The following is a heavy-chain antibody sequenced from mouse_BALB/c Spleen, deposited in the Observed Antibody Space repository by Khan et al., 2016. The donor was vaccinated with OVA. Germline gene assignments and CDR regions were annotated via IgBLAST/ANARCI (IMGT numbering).Heavy chain of an antibody. CDR3: VRIYGSDFDY. Sequence: VRLQQSGPELVKPGASVKISCKASGYSFTGYFIHWVMQSHGKSLEWIGRINPHIGETFYNQKFRGKATLTVDESSSTAHMELRSLASEDSAVYFCVRIYGSDFDYWGQGTTLTVSS. V-gene: IGHV1-20*02. CDR1: GYSFTGYF. J-gene: IGHJ2*01. CDR2: INPHIGET. D-gene: IGHD1-1*01.